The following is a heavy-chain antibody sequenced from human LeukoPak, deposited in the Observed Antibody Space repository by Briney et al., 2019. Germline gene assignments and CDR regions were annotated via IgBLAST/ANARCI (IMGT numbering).Heavy chain of an antibody. CDR1: GFTLSNYV. D-gene: IGHD1-1*01. CDR3: VKAAGNWYGYFDY. J-gene: IGHJ4*02. Sequence: HAGGPLRLSCSASGFTLSNYVIHWVRQAPGKGLEYVSTISNNGGNTNYAASVKGRFTISRDNSKNTVYLQMSSLRAEDTAVYYCVKAAGNWYGYFDYWGQGTLVTVSS. CDR2: ISNNGGNT. V-gene: IGHV3-64D*06.